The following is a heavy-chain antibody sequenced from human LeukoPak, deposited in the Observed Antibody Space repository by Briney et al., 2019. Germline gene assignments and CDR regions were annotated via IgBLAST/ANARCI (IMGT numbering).Heavy chain of an antibody. J-gene: IGHJ5*02. Sequence: SQTLSLTCTVSGGSISSGGYYWSWIRQPPGKGLEWIGYIYHSGSTNYHPSLKSRVTISVDTSKNQFSLKLSSVAAADTAVYYCAGRSYTSSWYTWGQGTLVTVSS. V-gene: IGHV4-30-2*01. CDR1: GGSISSGGYY. CDR3: AGRSYTSSWYT. D-gene: IGHD6-13*01. CDR2: IYHSGST.